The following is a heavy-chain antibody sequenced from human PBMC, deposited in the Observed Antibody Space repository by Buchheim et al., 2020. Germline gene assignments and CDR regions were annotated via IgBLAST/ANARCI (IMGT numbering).Heavy chain of an antibody. CDR2: ISNGGRT. V-gene: IGHV3-66*01. CDR3: ARGQGYFDL. J-gene: IGHJ2*01. CDR1: GFTVSNNQ. Sequence: EVHLVESGGGLVLFRGSLRLSCAASGFTVSNNQMTWVRQTPGKGLEWVSHISNGGRTSYVDSVKGRFTIARDNSKNTLFLHMNSLRDEDTAVYYCARGQGYFDLWGRGTL.